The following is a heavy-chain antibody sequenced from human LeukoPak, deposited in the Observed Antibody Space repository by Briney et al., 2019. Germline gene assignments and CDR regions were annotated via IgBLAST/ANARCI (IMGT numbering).Heavy chain of an antibody. CDR1: GFTFSSYA. CDR3: ARETEDRYNYVNY. D-gene: IGHD5-24*01. Sequence: PGGSLRLSCAASGFTFSSYAMHWVRQAPGKGLEWVAVISYDGSNKYYADSVKGRFTISRDNSKNTLYLQMNSLRAEDTAVYYCARETEDRYNYVNYWGQGTLVTVSS. J-gene: IGHJ4*02. V-gene: IGHV3-30-3*01. CDR2: ISYDGSNK.